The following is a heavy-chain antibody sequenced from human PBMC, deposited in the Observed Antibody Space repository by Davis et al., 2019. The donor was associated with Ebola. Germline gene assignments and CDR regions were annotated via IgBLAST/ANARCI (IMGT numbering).Heavy chain of an antibody. CDR2: ISISSSTI. CDR3: ARDSVATIGILGWPTPDY. Sequence: GESLKISCAASGITFSSYDMTWVRQAPGKGLEWISYISISSSTIYYADPVKGRFAISRDNAKSLLFLQMNSLRAEDTAVYYCARDSVATIGILGWPTPDYWGQGTLVTVSS. D-gene: IGHD5-12*01. CDR1: GITFSSYD. J-gene: IGHJ4*02. V-gene: IGHV3-48*03.